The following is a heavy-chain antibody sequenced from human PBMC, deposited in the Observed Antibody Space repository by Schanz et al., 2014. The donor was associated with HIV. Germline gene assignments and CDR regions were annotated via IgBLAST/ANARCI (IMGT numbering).Heavy chain of an antibody. CDR1: GFTFSYAW. CDR3: ANEEVPNDY. V-gene: IGHV3-23*04. J-gene: IGHJ4*02. CDR2: ISGNGGST. Sequence: EKQLVESGGGLVKPGGSLRLSCAASGFTFSYAWMNWVRQAPGKGLEWVSGISGNGGSTYHADSVKGRFTISRDNSKNTLYLQMNSLRAEDTAVYYCANEEVPNDYWGQGTLVTVSS.